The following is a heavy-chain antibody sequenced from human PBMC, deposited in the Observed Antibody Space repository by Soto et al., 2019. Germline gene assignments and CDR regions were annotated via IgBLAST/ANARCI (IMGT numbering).Heavy chain of an antibody. CDR3: ARDQTGPTAMGPYYYYGMDV. D-gene: IGHD5-18*01. V-gene: IGHV4-31*03. CDR2: IYYSGST. J-gene: IGHJ6*02. CDR1: GGSISSGGYY. Sequence: QVQLQESGPGLVKPSQTLSLTCTVSGGSISSGGYYWSWIRQHPGKGLEWIGYIYYSGSTYYNPSLKSRVTISVDTSKNQYSLKMSSVTAADTAVYYCARDQTGPTAMGPYYYYGMDVWGQGTTVTVSS.